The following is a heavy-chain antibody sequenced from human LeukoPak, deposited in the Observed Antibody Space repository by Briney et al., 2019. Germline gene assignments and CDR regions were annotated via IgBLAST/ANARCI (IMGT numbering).Heavy chain of an antibody. CDR2: IYYSGST. J-gene: IGHJ4*02. V-gene: IGHV4-39*07. CDR1: GGSISSSSYY. CDR3: ARDGPGLHPFDY. Sequence: PSETLSLTCTVSGGSISSSSYYWGWIRQPPGKGLEWIGNIYYSGSTYYNPSLKSRVTISVDTSKNQFSLKLSSVTAADTAVYYCARDGPGLHPFDYWGQGTLVTVSS. D-gene: IGHD5-18*01.